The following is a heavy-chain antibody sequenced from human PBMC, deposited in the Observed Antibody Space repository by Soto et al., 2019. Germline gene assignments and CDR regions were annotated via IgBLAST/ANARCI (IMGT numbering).Heavy chain of an antibody. CDR1: GGSFTSNNW. CDR3: ASRDPGTSVDY. J-gene: IGHJ4*02. Sequence: LSLTCAVSGGSFTSNNWWTWVRQPPGQGLEWIGEIYRTGSTNYNPSLKSRVTISLDKSENQFSLKATSLTAADTAVYYCASRDPGTSVDYWGQGTLVTAPQ. CDR2: IYRTGST. V-gene: IGHV4-4*02. D-gene: IGHD1-7*01.